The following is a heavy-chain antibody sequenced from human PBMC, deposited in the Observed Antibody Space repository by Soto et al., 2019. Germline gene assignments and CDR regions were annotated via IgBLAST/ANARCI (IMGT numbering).Heavy chain of an antibody. CDR2: IYYSGST. CDR1: GGSISSSSYY. CDR3: ARQTNYDFWRGGTSGLDV. J-gene: IGHJ6*02. V-gene: IGHV4-39*01. D-gene: IGHD3-3*01. Sequence: SETLSLTCTVSGGSISSSSYYWGWIRQPPGKGLEWIGSIYYSGSTYYNPSLKSRVTISVDTSKNQFSLKLSSVTAADTAVYYCARQTNYDFWRGGTSGLDVWGQGTKVTVSS.